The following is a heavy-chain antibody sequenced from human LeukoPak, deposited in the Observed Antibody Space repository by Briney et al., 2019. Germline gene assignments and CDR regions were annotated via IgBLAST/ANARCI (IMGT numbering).Heavy chain of an antibody. CDR3: ARDYGGNSFDY. V-gene: IGHV1-2*02. CDR2: INPDSGGT. CDR1: AYTFTGYY. D-gene: IGHD4-23*01. Sequence: ASVKVSCKASAYTFTGYYMHWVRQAPGQGLEWMGWINPDSGGTNYAQKFQGRVTMTRDTSISTAYMEVSRLRSDDTAVYYCARDYGGNSFDYWGQGTLVTVSS. J-gene: IGHJ4*02.